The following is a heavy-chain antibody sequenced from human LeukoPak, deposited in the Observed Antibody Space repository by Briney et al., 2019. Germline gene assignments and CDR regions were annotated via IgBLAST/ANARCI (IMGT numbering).Heavy chain of an antibody. J-gene: IGHJ5*02. D-gene: IGHD6-13*01. CDR1: GGPISRGGYY. CDR3: ARAAAAGLTYNWFDP. Sequence: SETLSLTCTVSGGPISRGGYYWSWVRQHPGKGLEWIGYIYYSGSTYYNPSLKSRVTISVDTSKNQFSLKLSSVTAADTAVYYCARAAAAGLTYNWFDPWGQGTLVTVSS. V-gene: IGHV4-31*03. CDR2: IYYSGST.